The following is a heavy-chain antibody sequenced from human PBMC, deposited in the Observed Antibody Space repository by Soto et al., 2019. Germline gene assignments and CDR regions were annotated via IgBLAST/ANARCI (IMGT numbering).Heavy chain of an antibody. CDR1: GFTFSSYA. D-gene: IGHD3-22*01. V-gene: IGHV3-30-3*01. CDR2: ISYDGSNK. Sequence: GGSLRLSCAASGFTFSSYAMHWVRQAPGKGLEWVAVISYDGSNKYYADSVKGRFTISRDNSKNTLYLQMNSLRAEDTAVYYCARDPLLTYYYDSSGYYTPGYYYGMDVWGQGTTVTVCS. CDR3: ARDPLLTYYYDSSGYYTPGYYYGMDV. J-gene: IGHJ6*02.